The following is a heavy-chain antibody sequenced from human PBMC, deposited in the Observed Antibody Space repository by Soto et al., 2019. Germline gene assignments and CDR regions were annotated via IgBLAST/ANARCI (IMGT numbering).Heavy chain of an antibody. D-gene: IGHD3-9*01. Sequence: QLQLQESGPGLVKPSETLSLTCSVSGDSINSDKYYWGWIRQPPGKGLEWIGSIYFRWNTYYNPSLPTRVTIPLDESKSQFSLKLNSVTAADSAVYFCARLEGLATISYYFDFWGQGALVTVSS. CDR2: IYFRWNT. V-gene: IGHV4-39*01. J-gene: IGHJ4*02. CDR1: GDSINSDKYY. CDR3: ARLEGLATISYYFDF.